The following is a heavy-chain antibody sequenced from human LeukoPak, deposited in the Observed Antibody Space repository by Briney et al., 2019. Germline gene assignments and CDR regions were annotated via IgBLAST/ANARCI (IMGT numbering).Heavy chain of an antibody. J-gene: IGHJ4*02. Sequence: GGSLRLSCAASGFTFSSYNMNWVRQAPGKGLEWVSSITSSSTYIYYADSVRGRFTISRDNSKNTLYLQMNSLRVEDTAVSYCAKLRDYGGTLTGFDYGGQGTQVTVSS. CDR2: ITSSSTYI. D-gene: IGHD4-23*01. V-gene: IGHV3-21*04. CDR3: AKLRDYGGTLTGFDY. CDR1: GFTFSSYN.